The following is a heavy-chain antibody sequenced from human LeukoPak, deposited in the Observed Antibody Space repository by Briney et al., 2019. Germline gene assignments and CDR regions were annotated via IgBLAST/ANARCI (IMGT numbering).Heavy chain of an antibody. V-gene: IGHV1-69*13. J-gene: IGHJ4*02. D-gene: IGHD1-1*01. CDR1: GGTFSSYA. CDR3: ARAERKLDPQLRY. Sequence: SVKVSCKAPGGTFSSYAISWVRQAPGQGLEWMGGIIPIFGTANYAQKFQGRVTITADESTSTAYMELSSLRSEDTAVYYCARAERKLDPQLRYWGQGTLVAVSS. CDR2: IIPIFGTA.